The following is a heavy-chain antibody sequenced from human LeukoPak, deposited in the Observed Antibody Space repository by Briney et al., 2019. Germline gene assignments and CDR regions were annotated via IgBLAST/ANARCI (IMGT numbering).Heavy chain of an antibody. CDR1: GYTFTNYG. V-gene: IGHV1-18*01. CDR3: ARAEGVVVAAHIDV. D-gene: IGHD2-15*01. CDR2: ISAYNGNT. Sequence: ASVKVSCKASGYTFTNYGIYWVRQAPGQGLEWMAWISAYNGNTNYAQKLQGRVTVTTDTSTSTAYMELRSLRSDDTAIYYCARAEGVVVAAHIDVWGKGTPVTVSS. J-gene: IGHJ6*03.